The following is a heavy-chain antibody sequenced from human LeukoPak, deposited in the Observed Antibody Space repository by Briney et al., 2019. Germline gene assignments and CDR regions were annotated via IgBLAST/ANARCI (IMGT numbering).Heavy chain of an antibody. CDR1: GGTFSSYA. V-gene: IGHV1-69*13. CDR2: IIPIFGTA. D-gene: IGHD5-18*01. CDR3: ARDLLGGGYSYGPTYYGIDV. Sequence: SVKVSRKASGGTFSSYAISWVRQAPGRGLEWMGGIIPIFGTANYAQKFQGRVTITADESTSTAYMELSSLRSEDTAVYYCARDLLGGGYSYGPTYYGIDVWGQGTTVTVSS. J-gene: IGHJ6*02.